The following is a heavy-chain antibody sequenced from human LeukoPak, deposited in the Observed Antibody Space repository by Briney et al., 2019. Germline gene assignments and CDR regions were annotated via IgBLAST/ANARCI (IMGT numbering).Heavy chain of an antibody. CDR2: VYSDGSDK. Sequence: GGSLRLSCAASGFTFSTAWMHSVRQAPGKGLVWVSRVYSDGSDKTYADSVRGRFTISRDNAKNTVYLHMNSLRAEDSAVYYCASDSGHAFYFWGQGTMVTVSS. D-gene: IGHD3-10*01. CDR1: GFTFSTAW. V-gene: IGHV3-74*01. J-gene: IGHJ3*01. CDR3: ASDSGHAFYF.